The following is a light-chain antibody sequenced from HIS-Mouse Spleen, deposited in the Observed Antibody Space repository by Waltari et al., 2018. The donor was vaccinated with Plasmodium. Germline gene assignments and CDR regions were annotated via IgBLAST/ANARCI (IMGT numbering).Light chain of an antibody. V-gene: IGLV2-14*03. CDR1: SSDVGGYHY. J-gene: IGLJ2*01. CDR2: DVS. Sequence: QSALTQPASVSGSPGQSITISCTGTSSDVGGYHYVAWYQQHPGKAPKLMIYDVSNRPSGVSNRFSGSKSGNTASLTISGLQAEDEADYYCSSYTSSRGPVVFGGGTKLTVL. CDR3: SSYTSSRGPVV.